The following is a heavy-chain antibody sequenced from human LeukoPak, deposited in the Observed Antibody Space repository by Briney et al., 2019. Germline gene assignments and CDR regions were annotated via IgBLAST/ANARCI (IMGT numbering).Heavy chain of an antibody. J-gene: IGHJ6*03. CDR2: ISSSSSYI. CDR1: GFTFSSYN. CDR3: ARDYYDSSGYSLDYYYYMDV. D-gene: IGHD3-22*01. V-gene: IGHV3-21*01. Sequence: GGSLRLSCAASGFTFSSYNMNWVRQAPGKGLEWVSSISSSSSYIYYADSVKGRFTISRDNAKNSLYLQMNSLRAEDTAVYYCARDYYDSSGYSLDYYYYMDVWGKGTTVTISS.